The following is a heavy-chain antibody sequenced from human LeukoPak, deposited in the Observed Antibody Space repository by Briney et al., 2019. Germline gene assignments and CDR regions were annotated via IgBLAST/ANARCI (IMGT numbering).Heavy chain of an antibody. D-gene: IGHD1-1*01. V-gene: IGHV4-31*03. J-gene: IGHJ4*02. Sequence: SETLSLTCTVSGGSVSSGVYYWSWIRQHPGKGLEWIGYIYYSGTTYYNPSLKSRLTISLDTSKNQFSLKLTSVTAADTAVYYCARAAQNWNNAPYFDFWGQETLVTVSS. CDR3: ARAAQNWNNAPYFDF. CDR1: GGSVSSGVYY. CDR2: IYYSGTT.